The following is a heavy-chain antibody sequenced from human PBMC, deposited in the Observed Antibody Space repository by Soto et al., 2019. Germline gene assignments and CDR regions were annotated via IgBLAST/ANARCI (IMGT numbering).Heavy chain of an antibody. CDR2: IYYSGST. CDR1: GGSISSGGYY. V-gene: IGHV4-31*03. CDR3: AREVVGATFFDY. Sequence: QVQLQESGPGLVKPSQTLSLTCTVSGGSISSGGYYWSWIRQHPGKGLEWIGYIYYSGSTYYNPSLQSRVTISVDTSKNQFSLKLSSVTAADTAVYYCAREVVGATFFDYWGQGTLVTVSS. J-gene: IGHJ4*02. D-gene: IGHD1-26*01.